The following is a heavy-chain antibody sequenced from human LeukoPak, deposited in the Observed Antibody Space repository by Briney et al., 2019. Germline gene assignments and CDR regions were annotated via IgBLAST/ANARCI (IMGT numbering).Heavy chain of an antibody. CDR3: ARDPGYCSGGSCYFDY. D-gene: IGHD2-15*01. J-gene: IGHJ4*02. Sequence: SETLSLTCTVSGGSISSYYWSWIRQPPGKGLEWIGYIYYSGSTNYSPSLKSRVTISVDTSKNQFSLKLSSVTAADTAVYYCARDPGYCSGGSCYFDYWGQGTLVTVSS. V-gene: IGHV4-59*01. CDR1: GGSISSYY. CDR2: IYYSGST.